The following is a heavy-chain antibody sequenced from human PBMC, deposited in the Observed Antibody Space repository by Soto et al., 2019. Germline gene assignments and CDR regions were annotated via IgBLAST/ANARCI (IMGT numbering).Heavy chain of an antibody. CDR3: ARDGGIAARPGAFDI. D-gene: IGHD6-6*01. CDR2: IGTAGDP. J-gene: IGHJ3*02. CDR1: GFTFSSYD. V-gene: IGHV3-13*05. Sequence: GGSLRLSCAASGFTFSSYDMHWVRQATGKGLEWVSAIGTAGDPYYPGSVKGRFTISRENAKNSLYLQMNSLRAGDTAVYYGARDGGIAARPGAFDIWGQGTMVTVSS.